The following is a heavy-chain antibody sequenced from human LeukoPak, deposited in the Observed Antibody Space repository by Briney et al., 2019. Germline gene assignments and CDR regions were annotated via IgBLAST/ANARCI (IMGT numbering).Heavy chain of an antibody. Sequence: PGGSLRLSCAASGFTFSSYAMSWVRQPPGKGLGWVANIKQDGSEKYYVDSVRGRFSISRDNAKNSVYLQMSSLRAEDTAVYYCARDGTPFDSWGQGTLVTVSS. J-gene: IGHJ4*02. CDR3: ARDGTPFDS. D-gene: IGHD1-26*01. CDR1: GFTFSSYA. CDR2: IKQDGSEK. V-gene: IGHV3-7*01.